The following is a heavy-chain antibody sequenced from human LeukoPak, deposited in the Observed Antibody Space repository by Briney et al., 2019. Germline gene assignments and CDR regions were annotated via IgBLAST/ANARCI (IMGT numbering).Heavy chain of an antibody. CDR1: GGSISSYY. J-gene: IGHJ3*02. V-gene: IGHV4-59*01. CDR2: IYYSGST. Sequence: PSETLSLNCTVSGGSISSYYWSWIRPPPGKGLKWIGYIYYSGSTNYNHSLNSRATTTVDTSNNEFSLQSSSVTSATTALYYCARGLVWLGNAFDIWGQGTMVTVSS. D-gene: IGHD3-3*01. CDR3: ARGLVWLGNAFDI.